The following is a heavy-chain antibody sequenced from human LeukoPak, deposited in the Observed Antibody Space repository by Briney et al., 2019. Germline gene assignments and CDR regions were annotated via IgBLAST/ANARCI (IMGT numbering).Heavy chain of an antibody. D-gene: IGHD4-17*01. CDR3: ARTRGVGLRSEHYFDY. Sequence: GGSLRLSCAASGFTFSSYSMNWVRRAPGKGLEWVSSISSSSSYIYYADSVKGRFTISRDNAKNSLYLQMHSLRAEDTAVYYCARTRGVGLRSEHYFDYWGQGTLVTVSS. J-gene: IGHJ4*02. V-gene: IGHV3-21*01. CDR1: GFTFSSYS. CDR2: ISSSSSYI.